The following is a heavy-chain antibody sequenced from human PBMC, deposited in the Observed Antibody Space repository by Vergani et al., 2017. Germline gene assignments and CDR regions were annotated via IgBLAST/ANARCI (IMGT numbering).Heavy chain of an antibody. CDR1: GGSISSYY. J-gene: IGHJ4*02. Sequence: QVQLQESGPGLVKPSETLYLTCTVSGGSISSYYWSWIRQPPGKGLEWIGYIYYSGSTNYNPSLKSRVTISVDTSQNQVSLKLSSVTAADTAVYYCARVTDYGDSWYYFDYWGQGTLVTVSS. D-gene: IGHD4-17*01. CDR2: IYYSGST. V-gene: IGHV4-59*01. CDR3: ARVTDYGDSWYYFDY.